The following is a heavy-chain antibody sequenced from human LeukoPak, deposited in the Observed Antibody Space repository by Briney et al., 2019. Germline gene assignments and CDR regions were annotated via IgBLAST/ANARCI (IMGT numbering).Heavy chain of an antibody. Sequence: SETLSLTCTVSGGSISSSSYYWGWIRQPPGKGLEWIASIYYSGSTYYNPSLKSRVTISVDTSKNQFSLKLSSVTAADTAVYYCARTPYYYYYYMDVWGKGTTVTVSS. CDR2: IYYSGST. CDR3: ARTPYYYYYYMDV. J-gene: IGHJ6*03. V-gene: IGHV4-39*07. CDR1: GGSISSSSYY.